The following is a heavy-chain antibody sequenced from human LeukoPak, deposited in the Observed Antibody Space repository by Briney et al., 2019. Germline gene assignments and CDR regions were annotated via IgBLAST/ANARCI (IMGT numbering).Heavy chain of an antibody. V-gene: IGHV3-15*01. Sequence: PGGSLRLSCAASGFTFSNALMSWARQAPGKGLDWVGRIKSKTDGGTTDYAAPVEGRFTISRDDSQNTLYLQMNSLKTDDTAVYYCTAVKYGDYWAFDYWGQGTLVTVSS. D-gene: IGHD4-17*01. CDR1: GFTFSNAL. CDR3: TAVKYGDYWAFDY. CDR2: IKSKTDGGTT. J-gene: IGHJ4*02.